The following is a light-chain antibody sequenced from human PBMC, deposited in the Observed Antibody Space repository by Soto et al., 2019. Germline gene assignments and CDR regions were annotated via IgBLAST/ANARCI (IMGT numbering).Light chain of an antibody. V-gene: IGKV3D-15*01. CDR1: QTISNT. Sequence: EIVLTQSPGTLSLSPGERATLSCRASQTISNTFLAWYQQRPGQAPRLLIYGASGRAAGIPDRFSGSGSGTEFTLTISSLQSEDFAVYYCQQYNNWPLYTFGQGTKVDIK. CDR3: QQYNNWPLYT. J-gene: IGKJ2*01. CDR2: GAS.